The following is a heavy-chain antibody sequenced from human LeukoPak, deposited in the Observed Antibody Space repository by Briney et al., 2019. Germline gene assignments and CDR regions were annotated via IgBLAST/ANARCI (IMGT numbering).Heavy chain of an antibody. J-gene: IGHJ4*02. V-gene: IGHV3-7*03. CDR1: GFTFSNNW. D-gene: IGHD3-22*01. CDR3: AKVINSGYYYYFDY. CDR2: VKKDASEK. Sequence: GGSLRLSCAASGFTFSNNWMTWVRQAPGEGLEWVASVKKDASEKYYVDSVKGRFTISRDNSKNTVYMQMNSLRAEDTAVYYCAKVINSGYYYYFDYWGQGTLVTVSS.